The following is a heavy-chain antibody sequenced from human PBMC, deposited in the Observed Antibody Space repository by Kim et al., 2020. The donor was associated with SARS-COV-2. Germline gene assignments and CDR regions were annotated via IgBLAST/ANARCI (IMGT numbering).Heavy chain of an antibody. J-gene: IGHJ6*02. CDR3: ARGDFDWLLYYYYGMDV. D-gene: IGHD3-9*01. CDR2: ISSSSSYI. Sequence: GGSLRLSCAASGFTFSSYSMNWVRQAPGKGLEWVSSISSSSSYIYYADSVKGRFTISRDNAKNSLYLQMNSLRAEDTAVYYCARGDFDWLLYYYYGMDVWGQGPTVTVSS. CDR1: GFTFSSYS. V-gene: IGHV3-21*01.